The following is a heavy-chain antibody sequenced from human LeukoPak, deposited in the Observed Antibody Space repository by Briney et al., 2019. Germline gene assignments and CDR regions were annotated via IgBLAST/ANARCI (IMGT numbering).Heavy chain of an antibody. CDR3: AKGGKWDVTPFDY. V-gene: IGHV3-23*01. D-gene: IGHD1-26*01. CDR1: GFTFTSYS. Sequence: PGGSLRLSCAASGFTFTSYSMNWVRQAPGKGLEWASTISGGGGSTYYAGSVKGRFTISRDNSKNTLYLQVNSLRAEDTAVYYCAKGGKWDVTPFDYWGQGTLVTVSS. CDR2: ISGGGGST. J-gene: IGHJ4*02.